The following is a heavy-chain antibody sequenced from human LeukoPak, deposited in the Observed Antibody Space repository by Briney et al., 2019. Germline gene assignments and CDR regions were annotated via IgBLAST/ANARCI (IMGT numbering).Heavy chain of an antibody. J-gene: IGHJ4*02. CDR1: GFTFDDYA. Sequence: SGRSLRLSCAASGFTFDDYAMHWVRQAPGKGLEWVSGISWNSGSIGYADSVKGRFTISRDNAKNSLYLQMNSLGAEDTALYYCAKDLGGEDYWGQGTLVTVSS. CDR2: ISWNSGSI. CDR3: AKDLGGEDY. V-gene: IGHV3-9*01. D-gene: IGHD2-15*01.